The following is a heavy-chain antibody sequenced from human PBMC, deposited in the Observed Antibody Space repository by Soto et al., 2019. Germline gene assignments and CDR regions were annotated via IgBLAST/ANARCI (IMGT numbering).Heavy chain of an antibody. J-gene: IGHJ4*02. Sequence: PGGSLRLSCAASGFTFDDYAMHWVRQAPGKGLEWVSGISWNSGSIGYADSVKGRFTISRDNVKNSLYLQMNSLRAEDTALYYCAKDYEYSSSQVTTGQYRYFDYWGQGTLVTVSS. CDR2: ISWNSGSI. D-gene: IGHD6-6*01. CDR3: AKDYEYSSSQVTTGQYRYFDY. V-gene: IGHV3-9*01. CDR1: GFTFDDYA.